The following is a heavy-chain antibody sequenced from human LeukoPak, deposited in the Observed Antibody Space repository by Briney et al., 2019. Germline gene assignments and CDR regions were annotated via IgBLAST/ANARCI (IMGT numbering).Heavy chain of an antibody. Sequence: SVKVSCKASGGTFSSYAISWVRQAPGQGLEWMGRIIPILGIANYAQKFQGRVTITADKSTSTAYMELSSLRSEDTAVYYCARGRAGIVPFDYWGQGTLVTVSS. CDR1: GGTFSSYA. V-gene: IGHV1-69*04. CDR2: IIPILGIA. D-gene: IGHD6-19*01. J-gene: IGHJ4*02. CDR3: ARGRAGIVPFDY.